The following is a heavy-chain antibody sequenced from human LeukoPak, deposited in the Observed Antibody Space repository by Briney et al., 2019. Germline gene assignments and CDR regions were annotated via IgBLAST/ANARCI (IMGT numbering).Heavy chain of an antibody. V-gene: IGHV3-74*01. D-gene: IGHD2-15*01. CDR2: INSDESST. Sequence: GGSLRLSCAASGFTFSTYWMHWVRHAPGKGLVWVSRINSDESSTTYADSVKGRFTISRDNAKNTLYLQMNSLRAEDTAVYYCAKSRRAYCSGGSCFGLRDYWGQGTLVTVSS. CDR1: GFTFSTYW. CDR3: AKSRRAYCSGGSCFGLRDY. J-gene: IGHJ4*02.